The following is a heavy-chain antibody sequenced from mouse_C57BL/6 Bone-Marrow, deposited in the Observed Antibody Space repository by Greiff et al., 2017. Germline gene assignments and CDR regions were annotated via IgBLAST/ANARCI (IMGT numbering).Heavy chain of an antibody. J-gene: IGHJ4*01. V-gene: IGHV5-9-1*02. Sequence: DVMLVESGEGLVKPGGSLKLSCAASGFTFSSYAMSWVRQTPEKRLEWVAYISSGGDYIYYADTVKGRFTISRDNARNTLYLQMSSLKSEYTAMYYCTREYDEGAMDYWGQGTSVTVSS. CDR2: ISSGGDYI. D-gene: IGHD2-3*01. CDR3: TREYDEGAMDY. CDR1: GFTFSSYA.